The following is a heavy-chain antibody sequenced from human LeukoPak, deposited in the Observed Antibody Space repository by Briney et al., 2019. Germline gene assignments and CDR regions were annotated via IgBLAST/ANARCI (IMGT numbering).Heavy chain of an antibody. CDR1: GFTFSSYS. D-gene: IGHD3-10*01. CDR2: ISYDGSNK. J-gene: IGHJ4*02. CDR3: AKDARFGEGVPDY. Sequence: PGGSLRLSCAASGFTFSSYSMNWVRQPPGKGLEWVAVISYDGSNKYYADSVKGRFTISRDNSKNTLYLQMNSLRAEDTAVYYCAKDARFGEGVPDYWGQGTLVTVSS. V-gene: IGHV3-30*18.